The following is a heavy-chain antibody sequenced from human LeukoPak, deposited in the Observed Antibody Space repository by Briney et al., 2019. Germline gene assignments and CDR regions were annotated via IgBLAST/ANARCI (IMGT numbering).Heavy chain of an antibody. CDR2: IWYDGSNK. CDR3: ARDGLYDYVWGSYRSSFDY. CDR1: GFTFSSYG. V-gene: IGHV3-33*01. Sequence: PGRSLRLSCAASGFTFSSYGMHWVRQAPGKGLEWVAVIWYDGSNKYYADSVKGQFTISRDNSKNTLYLQMNSLRAEDTAVYYCARDGLYDYVWGSYRSSFDYWGQGTLVTVSS. D-gene: IGHD3-16*02. J-gene: IGHJ4*02.